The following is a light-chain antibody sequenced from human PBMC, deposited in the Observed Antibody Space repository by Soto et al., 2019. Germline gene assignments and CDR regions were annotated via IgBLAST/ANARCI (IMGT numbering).Light chain of an antibody. CDR3: QSYDTRLGDWV. CDR1: DSNIGAGYD. Sequence: QSVLTQPPSVSGAPGQTVTISCSGSDSNIGAGYDLHWYQQVPGTAPKLLIHSNYLRASGVPDRFSASESVTSASLAIIGLQADDEADYYCQSYDTRLGDWVFGGGTKLTVL. J-gene: IGLJ3*02. V-gene: IGLV1-40*01. CDR2: SNY.